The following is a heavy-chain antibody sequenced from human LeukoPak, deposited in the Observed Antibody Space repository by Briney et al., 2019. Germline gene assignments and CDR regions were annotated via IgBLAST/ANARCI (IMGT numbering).Heavy chain of an antibody. Sequence: SETLSLTCTVSGGSISSYYWNWIRQPPGRGLEWIGYIYTRGSTNYNPSLRSRVTISVDTTNNQFSLKLSSVTAADTAVYYCARAAYYDFWSGYIDYWGQGTLVTVSS. CDR2: IYTRGST. CDR3: ARAAYYDFWSGYIDY. D-gene: IGHD3-3*01. CDR1: GGSISSYY. J-gene: IGHJ4*02. V-gene: IGHV4-4*09.